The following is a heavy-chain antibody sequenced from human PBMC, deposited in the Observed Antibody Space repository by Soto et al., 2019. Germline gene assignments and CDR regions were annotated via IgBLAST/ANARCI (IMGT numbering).Heavy chain of an antibody. D-gene: IGHD1-20*01. Sequence: PGGSLRLSCEASGITLRNYAMTWVRQAPGKGLEWVSLISANDVGTYYAESVKTRFTISTDQSRNTVYLQMDSLRADDTAIYYCAKAKNDYNWDNRPPFDYWGQGTLVTVSS. CDR2: ISANDVGT. CDR1: GITLRNYA. J-gene: IGHJ4*02. V-gene: IGHV3-23*01. CDR3: AKAKNDYNWDNRPPFDY.